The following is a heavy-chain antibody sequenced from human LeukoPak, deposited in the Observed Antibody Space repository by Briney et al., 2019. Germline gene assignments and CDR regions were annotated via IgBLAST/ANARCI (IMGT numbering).Heavy chain of an antibody. CDR3: ARLAAAGHSDY. CDR2: INPNSGGT. J-gene: IGHJ4*02. CDR1: GYTFTGYY. V-gene: IGHV1-2*02. D-gene: IGHD6-13*01. Sequence: ASVKVSCKASGYTFTGYYMHWVRQAPGQGLEWMGWINPNSGGTNYAQKFQGRVTMTRDTSISTAYMELSSLRPEDTAMYYCARLAAAGHSDYWGQGSLVAVSS.